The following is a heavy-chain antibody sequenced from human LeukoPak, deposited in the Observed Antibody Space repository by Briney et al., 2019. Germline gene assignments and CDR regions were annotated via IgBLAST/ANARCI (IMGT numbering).Heavy chain of an antibody. V-gene: IGHV4-31*11. CDR1: GGSFSGYY. D-gene: IGHD6-19*01. CDR3: ARSSGWPSTVGY. J-gene: IGHJ4*02. Sequence: SETLSLTCAVYGGSFSGYYWSWIRQHPGKGLEWIGYIYYSGSTYYNPSLKSRVTISVDTSKNQFSLKPSSVTAADTAVYYCARSSGWPSTVGYWGQGTLVTVSS. CDR2: IYYSGST.